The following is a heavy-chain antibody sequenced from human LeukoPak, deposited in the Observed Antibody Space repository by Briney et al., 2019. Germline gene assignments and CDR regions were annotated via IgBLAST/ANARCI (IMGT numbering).Heavy chain of an antibody. CDR2: ISGSGGST. V-gene: IGHV3-23*01. D-gene: IGHD3-16*01. J-gene: IGHJ4*02. Sequence: GGSLRLSCAASGFTFSSYAMSWVRQAPGKGLEWVSAISGSGGSTYYADSVKGRFTISRDNSKNTLYLQMNSLRAEDTAVYYCAQDWGGWESIYDYWGQGTLVTVSS. CDR3: AQDWGGWESIYDY. CDR1: GFTFSSYA.